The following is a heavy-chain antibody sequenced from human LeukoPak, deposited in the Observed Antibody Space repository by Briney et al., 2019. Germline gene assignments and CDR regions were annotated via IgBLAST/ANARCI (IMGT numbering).Heavy chain of an antibody. D-gene: IGHD6-13*01. CDR3: ARYSSSFYYFYMDV. CDR1: GFMFSKSW. J-gene: IGHJ6*03. V-gene: IGHV3-21*01. Sequence: GGSLRLSCAASGFMFSKSWMHWVRQAPGKGLEWVSSISSSSSYIYYADSVKGRFTISRDNAKNSLYLQMNSLRAEDTAVYYCARYSSSFYYFYMDVWGKGTTVTVSS. CDR2: ISSSSSYI.